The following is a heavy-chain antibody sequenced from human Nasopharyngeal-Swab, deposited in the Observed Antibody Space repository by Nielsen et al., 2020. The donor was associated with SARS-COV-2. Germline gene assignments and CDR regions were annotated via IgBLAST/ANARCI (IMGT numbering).Heavy chain of an antibody. CDR2: IDWDDDK. CDR1: GFSLSTSGMC. J-gene: IGHJ4*02. V-gene: IGHV2-70*01. D-gene: IGHD4-17*01. Sequence: SGPTLVKPPQTLTLTCTFSGFSLSTSGMCVSWIRQPPGKALEWLALIDWDDDKYYSTSLKTRLTISKDTSKNQVVLTMTNMDPVDTATYYCARILADYGDYEFDYWGQGTLVTVSS. CDR3: ARILADYGDYEFDY.